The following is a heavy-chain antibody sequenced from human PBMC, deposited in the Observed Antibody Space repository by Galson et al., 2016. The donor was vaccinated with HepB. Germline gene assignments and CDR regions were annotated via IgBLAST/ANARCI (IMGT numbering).Heavy chain of an antibody. D-gene: IGHD1-26*01. CDR1: GFTVSNNY. CDR3: SRPYSRTYGDDFNI. J-gene: IGHJ3*02. CDR2: IYSGSST. Sequence: SLRLSCAASGFTVSNNYMSWVRQAPGKGLEWISIIYSGSSTYYADSVKGRFTISRDNSKNTLFLHMNSLRAEDTAVYYWSRPYSRTYGDDFNIWGQGTMVTVSS. V-gene: IGHV3-53*01.